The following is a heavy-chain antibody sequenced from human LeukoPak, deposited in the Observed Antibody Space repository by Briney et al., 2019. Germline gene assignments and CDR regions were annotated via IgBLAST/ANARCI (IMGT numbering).Heavy chain of an antibody. CDR2: IYYSGSI. V-gene: IGHV4-38-2*02. Sequence: SETLSLTCTVSGYSISSGYYWGWIRQPPGKGLEWIGYIYYSGSINYNPSLKSRVTISVDPSKNQFSLKLTSVTAADTAVYFCARDAEAYASGSYTPFDYWGQGTLVTVSS. CDR3: ARDAEAYASGSYTPFDY. D-gene: IGHD3-10*01. J-gene: IGHJ4*02. CDR1: GYSISSGYY.